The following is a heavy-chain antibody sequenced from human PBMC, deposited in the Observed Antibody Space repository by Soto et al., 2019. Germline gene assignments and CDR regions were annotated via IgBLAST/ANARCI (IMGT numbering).Heavy chain of an antibody. CDR1: GFTVSSNY. Sequence: EVQLVETGGGLIQPGGSLRLSCAASGFTVSSNYMSWVRQAPGKGLEWVSVIYSGGSTYYADSVKGRFTISRDNSKNTLYLQMNSLRAEDTAVYYCAREVRGYSSSSEYYFDYWGQGTLVTVSS. V-gene: IGHV3-53*02. D-gene: IGHD6-6*01. CDR2: IYSGGST. CDR3: AREVRGYSSSSEYYFDY. J-gene: IGHJ4*02.